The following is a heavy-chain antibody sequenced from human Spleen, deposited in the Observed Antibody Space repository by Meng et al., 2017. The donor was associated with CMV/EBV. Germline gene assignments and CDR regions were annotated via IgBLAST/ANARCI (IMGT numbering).Heavy chain of an antibody. V-gene: IGHV3-30*02. D-gene: IGHD5-24*01. Sequence: GESLKISCAASGFTFSSYGMHWVRQAPGKGLEWVAFIRYDGSNKYYADSVKGRFTISRDNSKNTLYLQMNSLRAEDTAVYYCARVSMTTRRTRDAFDIWGQGTMVTVSS. CDR3: ARVSMTTRRTRDAFDI. J-gene: IGHJ3*02. CDR2: IRYDGSNK. CDR1: GFTFSSYG.